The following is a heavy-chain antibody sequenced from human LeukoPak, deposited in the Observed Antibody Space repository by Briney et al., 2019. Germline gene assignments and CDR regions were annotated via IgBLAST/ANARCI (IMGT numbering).Heavy chain of an antibody. J-gene: IGHJ6*03. V-gene: IGHV1-2*02. CDR2: INPNSGGT. CDR3: ARGGYSSGWYPYYYYYYMDV. CDR1: GYTFTGYY. Sequence: ASVKVSCKASGYTFTGYYMHWVRQAPGQGLEWMGWINPNSGGTNYAQKFQGRVTLTRDTSISTAYMELSRLRSDDTAVYYCARGGYSSGWYPYYYYYYMDVWGKGTTVTVSS. D-gene: IGHD6-19*01.